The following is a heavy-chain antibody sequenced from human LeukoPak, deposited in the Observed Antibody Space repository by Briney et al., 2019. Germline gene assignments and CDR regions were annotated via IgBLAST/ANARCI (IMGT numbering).Heavy chain of an antibody. J-gene: IGHJ6*02. CDR1: GYIFTGYG. D-gene: IGHD3-9*01. CDR3: ARVLDHGMDV. Sequence: ASVKVSCKTSGYIFTGYGISWVRQDPGQGLEWLGWITVYNGNTHYPLKFQDRVTMTTDISTSTAYMELRSLRSDDTAVYFCARVLDHGMDVWGQGTTVTVS. V-gene: IGHV1-18*01. CDR2: ITVYNGNT.